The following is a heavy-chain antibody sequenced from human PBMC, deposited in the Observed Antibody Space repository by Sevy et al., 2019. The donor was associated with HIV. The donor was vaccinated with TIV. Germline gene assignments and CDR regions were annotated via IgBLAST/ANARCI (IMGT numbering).Heavy chain of an antibody. CDR1: GYTFTSYD. V-gene: IGHV1-8*01. D-gene: IGHD6-13*01. CDR2: MNPNSGNT. CDR3: ARVTLYSIAAAVVDAFDI. J-gene: IGHJ3*02. Sequence: ASVKVSCKASGYTFTSYDINWVRQATGQGLEWMGWMNPNSGNTGYAQKFQGRVTMTRNTSISTAYMELSSLRSEDTAVYYCARVTLYSIAAAVVDAFDIWGQGTMVTVSS.